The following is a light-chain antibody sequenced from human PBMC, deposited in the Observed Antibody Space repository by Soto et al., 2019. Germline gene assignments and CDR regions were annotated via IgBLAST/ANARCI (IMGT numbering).Light chain of an antibody. J-gene: IGKJ4*01. CDR3: QQSSSTPQT. CDR1: QSIGNY. Sequence: DIPMIQSPSSLSASVGDRVTITCRASQSIGNYLSWYQQKPGKAPKLLINVASTSQSGVPSRFSGSGSGTDFTLAISSLQPEDFATYYCQQSSSTPQTFGGGTRVEIK. V-gene: IGKV1-39*01. CDR2: VAS.